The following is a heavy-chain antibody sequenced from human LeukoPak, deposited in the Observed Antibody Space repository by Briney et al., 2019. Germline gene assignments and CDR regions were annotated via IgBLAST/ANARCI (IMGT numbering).Heavy chain of an antibody. D-gene: IGHD6-19*01. Sequence: SETLSLTCTVSGGSISSGSYYWSWIRQPAGKGLEWIGRIYTSGSTNYNPSLKSRVTISVDTSKNQFSLKLSSVTAADTAVYYCARRGRAVAGSKDWGQGTLVTVSS. CDR2: IYTSGST. J-gene: IGHJ4*02. V-gene: IGHV4-61*02. CDR3: ARRGRAVAGSKD. CDR1: GGSISSGSYY.